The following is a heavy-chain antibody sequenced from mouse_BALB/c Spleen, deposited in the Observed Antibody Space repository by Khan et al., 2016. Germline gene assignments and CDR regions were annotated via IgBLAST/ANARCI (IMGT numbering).Heavy chain of an antibody. CDR1: GYTFTSYG. CDR3: AREGGTTVVAPGFFDV. V-gene: IGHV9-1*02. D-gene: IGHD1-1*02. CDR2: IDTYSGET. Sequence: QIQLVQSGPELKKPGETVKISCKASGYTFTSYGMNWVKQSPGKGLKWMGWIDTYSGETKYADDFKGRFVFSLVTSASTAFLQINNLKNEDMAIYCWAREGGTTVVAPGFFDVWGAGTTVTVSS. J-gene: IGHJ1*01.